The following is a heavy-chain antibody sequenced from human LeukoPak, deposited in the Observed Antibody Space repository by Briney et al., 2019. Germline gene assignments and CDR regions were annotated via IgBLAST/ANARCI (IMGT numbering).Heavy chain of an antibody. CDR1: GFTFSSYA. CDR3: ARAGCGYSSSWCVYYYYGMDV. J-gene: IGHJ6*04. CDR2: ISYDGSNK. D-gene: IGHD6-13*01. Sequence: GRSLRLSCAASGFTFSSYAMHWVRQAPGKGLEWVAVISYDGSNKYYADSVKGRFTISRDNSKNTLYLQMNSLRAEDTAVYYCARAGCGYSSSWCVYYYYGMDVWGKGTTVTVSS. V-gene: IGHV3-30*04.